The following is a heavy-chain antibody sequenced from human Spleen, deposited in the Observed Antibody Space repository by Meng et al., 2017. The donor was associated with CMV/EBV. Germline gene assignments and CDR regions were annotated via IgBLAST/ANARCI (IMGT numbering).Heavy chain of an antibody. CDR1: GYTFISYG. Sequence: ASVKVSCKASGYTFISYGITWVRQAPGQGLEWMGWISAYSGNTNYAHKLQDRVTMTTDTSTSTAYMELRSLRSDDTAVYYCGRDCSSNSCWFDPWGQGTLVTVSS. D-gene: IGHD2-2*01. J-gene: IGHJ5*02. CDR2: ISAYSGNT. CDR3: GRDCSSNSCWFDP. V-gene: IGHV1-18*01.